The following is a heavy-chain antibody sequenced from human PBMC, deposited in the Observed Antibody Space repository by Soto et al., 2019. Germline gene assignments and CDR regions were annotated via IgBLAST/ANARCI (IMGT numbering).Heavy chain of an antibody. V-gene: IGHV3-30-3*01. J-gene: IGHJ5*02. D-gene: IGHD3-10*01. CDR2: ISYDGSNK. Sequence: PGGSLRLSCAASGFTFCSYAMHWVRQAPGKGLEWVAVISYDGSNKYYADSVKGRFTISRDNSKDTLYLQMNSLRAEDTAVYYCARDLVYYYGSGSYSFWFDPWRQGTLVTVSS. CDR3: ARDLVYYYGSGSYSFWFDP. CDR1: GFTFCSYA.